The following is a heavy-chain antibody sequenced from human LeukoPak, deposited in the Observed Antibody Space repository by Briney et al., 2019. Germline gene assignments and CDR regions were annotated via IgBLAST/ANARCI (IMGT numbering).Heavy chain of an antibody. D-gene: IGHD1-26*01. V-gene: IGHV4-39*01. CDR3: ARGRPYSGGYHLDY. CDR2: IYYSGST. J-gene: IGHJ4*02. CDR1: GDSTSSDRYY. Sequence: SETLSLTCTVSGDSTSSDRYYGGWVRQPPGKGLEWIGNIYYSGSTYYNPSLKSRVTMSVDTSKNQFFLKLNSVTAADTAVYYCARGRPYSGGYHLDYWGQGTLVIVSA.